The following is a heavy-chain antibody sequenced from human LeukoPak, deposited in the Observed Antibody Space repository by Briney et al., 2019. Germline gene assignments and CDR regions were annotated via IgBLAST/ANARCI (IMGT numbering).Heavy chain of an antibody. V-gene: IGHV1-2*02. CDR1: GYTFTGYY. D-gene: IGHD6-19*01. CDR3: ARPTSGWYAGGFDY. Sequence: ASVKVSCKASGYTFTGYYMHWVRQAPGQGLEWMGWINPNSGSTNYAQKYAQKFQGRVTMTRDRSISTAYMELSRLRSDDTAVYYCARPTSGWYAGGFDYWGQGILVTVSS. J-gene: IGHJ4*02. CDR2: INPNSGST.